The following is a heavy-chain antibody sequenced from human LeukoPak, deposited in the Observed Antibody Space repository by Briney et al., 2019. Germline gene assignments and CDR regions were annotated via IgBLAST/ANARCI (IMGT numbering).Heavy chain of an antibody. V-gene: IGHV3-21*01. J-gene: IGHJ4*02. Sequence: NAGGSLRLSCAASGFTFSSYSMNWVRQAPGKGLEWVSPISSSSSYVYYADSVKGRFTISRDNAKNSLYLQMNSLRAEDTAVYYCARDGNSDLPPSYCGGDCYGNWGQGTLVTVSS. D-gene: IGHD2-21*02. CDR2: ISSSSSYV. CDR1: GFTFSSYS. CDR3: ARDGNSDLPPSYCGGDCYGN.